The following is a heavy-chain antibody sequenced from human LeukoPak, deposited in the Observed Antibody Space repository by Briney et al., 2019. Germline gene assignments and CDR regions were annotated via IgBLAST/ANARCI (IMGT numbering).Heavy chain of an antibody. CDR1: GGSISSGGYP. Sequence: PSQTLSLTCAVSGGSISSGGYPWSWIRQPPGKGLERIGYIYHSGSTYYNPSLKSRVTISVDRSKNQFSLKLSSVTAADTAVYYCARARVTLYYFDYWGQGTLVTVSS. J-gene: IGHJ4*02. V-gene: IGHV4-30-2*01. CDR2: IYHSGST. CDR3: ARARVTLYYFDY. D-gene: IGHD4-4*01.